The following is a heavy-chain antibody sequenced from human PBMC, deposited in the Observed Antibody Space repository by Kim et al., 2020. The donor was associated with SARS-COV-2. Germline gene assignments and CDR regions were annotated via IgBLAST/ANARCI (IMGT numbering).Heavy chain of an antibody. Sequence: ETLSLICTVSGGSISSYYWSWIRQPPGKGLEWIGYIYYSGSTNYNPSLKSRVTISVDTSKNQFSLKLSSVTAADTAVYYCARDHREWLQYTANWYFDLWGRGTLVTVSS. CDR3: ARDHREWLQYTANWYFDL. D-gene: IGHD3-3*01. CDR2: IYYSGST. V-gene: IGHV4-59*01. J-gene: IGHJ2*01. CDR1: GGSISSYY.